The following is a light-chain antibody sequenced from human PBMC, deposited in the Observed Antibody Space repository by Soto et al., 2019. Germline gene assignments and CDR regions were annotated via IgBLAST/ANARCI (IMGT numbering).Light chain of an antibody. CDR1: TSTIGDNY. Sequence: QSVLTQPPSVSAAPGQTVSISCSGSTSTIGDNYVSWYRQLPGTSPKLLIFENNKRPSGIPDRFSGSKSGTSATLGITGLQTEDEGDYFCGTWDSSQTAGVFGGGTKVTVL. CDR2: ENN. CDR3: GTWDSSQTAGV. V-gene: IGLV1-51*02. J-gene: IGLJ3*02.